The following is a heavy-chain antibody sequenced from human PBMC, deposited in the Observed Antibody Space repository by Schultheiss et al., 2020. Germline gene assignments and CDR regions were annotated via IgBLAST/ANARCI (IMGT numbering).Heavy chain of an antibody. J-gene: IGHJ4*02. Sequence: GGSLRLSCAASGFTFSDYFMSWVRQAPGKGLEWVSAISGSGGSTYHADSVKGRFTISRDNSKNTLYLQMNSLRAEDTAVYYCAKVVIAWTDYWGQGTLVTVSS. CDR2: ISGSGGST. V-gene: IGHV3-23*01. CDR3: AKVVIAWTDY. CDR1: GFTFSDYF. D-gene: IGHD1-1*01.